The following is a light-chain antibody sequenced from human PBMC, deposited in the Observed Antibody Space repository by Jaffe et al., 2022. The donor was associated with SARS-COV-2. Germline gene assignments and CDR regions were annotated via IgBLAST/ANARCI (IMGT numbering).Light chain of an antibody. V-gene: IGKV2-28*01. CDR3: MQALQTPFT. Sequence: EIVMTQSPLSLPVTPGEPASISCRSSQSLLHSDGYNYLNWYLQKPGQSPQLLIYLGSNRASGVPDRFSGSGSGTDLTLKISGVEAEDVGVYYCMQALQTPFTFGGGTRVEIK. CDR1: QSLLHSDGYNY. CDR2: LGS. J-gene: IGKJ4*01.